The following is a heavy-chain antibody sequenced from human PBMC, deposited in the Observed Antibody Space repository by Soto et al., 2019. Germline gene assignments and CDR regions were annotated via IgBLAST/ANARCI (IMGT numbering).Heavy chain of an antibody. CDR1: GFPFTSYG. D-gene: IGHD3-10*01. CDR3: VGGQFYFDY. CDR2: ISYDGSNK. Sequence: QVQLVESGGGVVQPGRSLRLSCAASGFPFTSYGIHWVRVVPGKGLEWLAVISYDGSNKFYADSVKGRFTISRHNSNNTLYLQMNNLRPEATALYYCVGGQFYFDYLGKGTLVIVSS. J-gene: IGHJ4*02. V-gene: IGHV3-30*03.